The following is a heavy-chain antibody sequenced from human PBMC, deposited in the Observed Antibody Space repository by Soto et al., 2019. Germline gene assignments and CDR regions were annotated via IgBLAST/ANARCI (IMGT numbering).Heavy chain of an antibody. CDR2: VYHTGRT. Sequence: QVQLQESGPGLVKPSETLSLTCTVSGGSFKSGSYSWSWIRQPPGKGLEWIGYVYHTGRTSYNTSLKSRVSISMDTSKNQFSLNLDSVTAADTAVYFCARAFAYFDSWGQGNLVTVYS. CDR1: GGSFKSGSYS. CDR3: ARAFAYFDS. V-gene: IGHV4-61*01. J-gene: IGHJ4*02. D-gene: IGHD3-3*01.